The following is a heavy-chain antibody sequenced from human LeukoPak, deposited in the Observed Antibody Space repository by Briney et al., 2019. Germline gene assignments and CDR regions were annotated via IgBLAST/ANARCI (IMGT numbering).Heavy chain of an antibody. D-gene: IGHD4-23*01. CDR2: IYPGDSDT. J-gene: IGHJ4*02. CDR1: GSIFTSYW. V-gene: IGHV5-51*01. CDR3: ARRLDYGGNSHGY. Sequence: GASLEISCRCSGSIFTSYWIGWVRQLPGKGLEWMGIIYPGDSDTRYSTSFHGQATISADKSSSTAHLQWSSLKASDTAIYYCARRLDYGGNSHGYWGQGTLVTVPS.